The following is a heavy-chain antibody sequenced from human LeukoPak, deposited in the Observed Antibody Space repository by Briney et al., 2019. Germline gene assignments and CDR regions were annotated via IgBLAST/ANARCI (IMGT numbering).Heavy chain of an antibody. CDR3: ARDNVLLWFGELLSWFDP. J-gene: IGHJ5*02. Sequence: SETLSLTCTVSGGSISSYYWSWIRQPAGKGLEWIGRIYTSGSTNYNPSLKSRVTMSVDTSKNQFSLKLSSVTAADTAVYYCARDNVLLWFGELLSWFDPWGQGTLVTVSS. V-gene: IGHV4-4*07. CDR1: GGSISSYY. CDR2: IYTSGST. D-gene: IGHD3-10*01.